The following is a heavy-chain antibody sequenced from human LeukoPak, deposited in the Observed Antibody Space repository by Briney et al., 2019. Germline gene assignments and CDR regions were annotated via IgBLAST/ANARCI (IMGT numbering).Heavy chain of an antibody. CDR3: TTDTNDYGDSYFDY. D-gene: IGHD4-17*01. V-gene: IGHV3-15*01. J-gene: IGHJ4*02. Sequence: GESLRLSCAASGFTFSIAWMSWVRQAPGKGLEWVGRIKSKTDGGTTDYAAPVKGRFTISRDDSKNTLYLQMNSLKTEDTAVYYCTTDTNDYGDSYFDYWGQGTLVTVSS. CDR1: GFTFSIAW. CDR2: IKSKTDGGTT.